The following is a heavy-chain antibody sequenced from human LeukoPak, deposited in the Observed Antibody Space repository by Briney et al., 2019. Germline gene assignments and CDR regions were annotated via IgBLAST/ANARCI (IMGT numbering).Heavy chain of an antibody. CDR3: ARGVSTSRSLNWFDP. J-gene: IGHJ5*02. Sequence: SETLSLTCAVYGGSFSSYYWSWIRQPPGKGLEWIGEINHSGSTNYNPSLKSRVTISVDTSKNQFSLKLSSVTAADTAVYYCARGVSTSRSLNWFDPWGQGTLVTVSS. CDR1: GGSFSSYY. CDR2: INHSGST. D-gene: IGHD2-2*01. V-gene: IGHV4-34*01.